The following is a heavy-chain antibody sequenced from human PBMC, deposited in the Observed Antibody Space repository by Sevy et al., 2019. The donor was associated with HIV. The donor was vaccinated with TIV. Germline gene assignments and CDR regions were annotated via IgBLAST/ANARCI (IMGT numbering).Heavy chain of an antibody. J-gene: IGHJ6*02. Sequence: GGSLRLSCAASGFTFSTYAMTWVRQAPGKGLVWVSRINSDGSSTSYADSVKGRFTISRDNAKNTLYLQMNSLRAEDTAVYYCARVERTHYYDSSGYYDNYYYYGMDVWGQGTTVTVSS. CDR2: INSDGSST. CDR3: ARVERTHYYDSSGYYDNYYYYGMDV. D-gene: IGHD3-22*01. CDR1: GFTFSTYA. V-gene: IGHV3-74*01.